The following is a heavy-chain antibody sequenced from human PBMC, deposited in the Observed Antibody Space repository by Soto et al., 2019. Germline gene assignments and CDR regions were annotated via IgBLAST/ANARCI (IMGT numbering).Heavy chain of an antibody. Sequence: QITLKESGPTLVKPTQTLTLTCTFSGFSLSTSGVGVGWIRQPPGKALEWLALIYWDDDKRYSPSLKSRVTITKDTSKNQVVLTMTNMDPVDTATYYGAHRQGDGTYDYWGQGTLVTVFS. CDR2: IYWDDDK. CDR3: AHRQGDGTYDY. V-gene: IGHV2-5*02. D-gene: IGHD3-16*01. J-gene: IGHJ4*02. CDR1: GFSLSTSGVG.